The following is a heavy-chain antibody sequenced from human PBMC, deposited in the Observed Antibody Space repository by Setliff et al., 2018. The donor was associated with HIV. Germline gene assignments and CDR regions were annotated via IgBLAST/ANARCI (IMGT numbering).Heavy chain of an antibody. V-gene: IGHV4-4*02. J-gene: IGHJ6*03. CDR1: GGSISTNNW. CDR2: IYHSGTT. D-gene: IGHD3-22*01. CDR3: ARKSYYYDSGGYHNYMDV. Sequence: PSETLSLTCAVSGGSISTNNWWTWVRQSPGKGLEWIGDIYHSGTTNYNPSLKSRVTISVDKSKNQISLKMTSVTAADTAVYYCARKSYYYDSGGYHNYMDVWGQGKMVTVSS.